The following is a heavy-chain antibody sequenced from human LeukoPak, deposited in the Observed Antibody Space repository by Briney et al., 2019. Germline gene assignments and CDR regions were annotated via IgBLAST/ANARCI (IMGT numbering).Heavy chain of an antibody. CDR1: GYTFTSYY. CDR3: ARFQITSAVTSYYYGMDV. Sequence: ASVKVSCKASGYTFTSYYMHWVRQAPGQGLEWRGIINASGGSTSYAQKFQGRVTMTRDTSTSTVYMELSSLRSEDTAVYYCARFQITSAVTSYYYGMDVWGQGTTVTVSS. D-gene: IGHD4-17*01. CDR2: INASGGST. V-gene: IGHV1-46*01. J-gene: IGHJ6*02.